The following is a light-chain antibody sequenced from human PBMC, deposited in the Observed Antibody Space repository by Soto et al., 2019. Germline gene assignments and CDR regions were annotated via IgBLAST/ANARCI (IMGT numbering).Light chain of an antibody. V-gene: IGLV1-51*01. CDR2: DDN. Sequence: QSVLTQPPSVSAAPGQKGTISCSGSSSNIGGNSVSWYQQLPGTAPKLLIYDDNKRPSGIPDRFSGSKSGTSATLGITGFQTGDGADYYCGSWDSSLSAYVFGTGTKVTVL. J-gene: IGLJ1*01. CDR3: GSWDSSLSAYV. CDR1: SSNIGGNS.